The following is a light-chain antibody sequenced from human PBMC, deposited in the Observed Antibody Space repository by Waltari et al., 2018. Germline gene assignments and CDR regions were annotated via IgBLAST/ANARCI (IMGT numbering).Light chain of an antibody. CDR1: QSVLYSSNNKNY. V-gene: IGKV4-1*01. J-gene: IGKJ5*01. CDR2: WAS. Sequence: DIVMTQSPDSLAVSLGERAIINCKSSQSVLYSSNNKNYLAWYQQKPGQPPKLRIYWASTRELGVPDRFSGSGSGTDFTLTISSLQPEDFATYFCQQFDTFPLTFGQGTRLEIK. CDR3: QQFDTFPLT.